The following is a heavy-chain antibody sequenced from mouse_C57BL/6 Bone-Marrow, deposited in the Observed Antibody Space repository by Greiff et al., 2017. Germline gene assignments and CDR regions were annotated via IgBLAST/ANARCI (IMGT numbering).Heavy chain of an antibody. CDR3: ARETTVVAHFDY. V-gene: IGHV1-26*01. D-gene: IGHD1-1*01. CDR2: SNPNNGGT. Sequence: VQLQQSGPELVKPGASVKISCKASGYTFTDYYMNWVKQSHGKSLEWIGDSNPNNGGTSYNQKFKGKATLTVDKSSSTAYMELRSLTSEDSAVYYCARETTVVAHFDYWGQGTTLTVSS. J-gene: IGHJ2*01. CDR1: GYTFTDYY.